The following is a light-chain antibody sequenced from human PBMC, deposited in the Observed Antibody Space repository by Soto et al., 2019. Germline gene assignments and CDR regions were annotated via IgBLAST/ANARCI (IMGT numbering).Light chain of an antibody. CDR1: QDIASW. CDR3: QQATSFPVT. J-gene: IGKJ5*01. CDR2: AAS. Sequence: DLQMTQSPSSVSASVGDRVTITCRASQDIASWLAWYQQKPGKAPKLLIYAASSFQSGVPSRFSGSGSATDFTLPVSSLQPEDFATYYCQQATSFPVTFGQGTRLEIK. V-gene: IGKV1-12*01.